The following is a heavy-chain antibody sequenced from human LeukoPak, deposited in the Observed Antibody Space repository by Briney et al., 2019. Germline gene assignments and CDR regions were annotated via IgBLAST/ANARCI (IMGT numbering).Heavy chain of an antibody. CDR1: GFTFSSYE. V-gene: IGHV3-48*03. D-gene: IGHD3-10*01. CDR2: ISSSANRI. CDR3: ARDRGQYPSYGMDV. J-gene: IGHJ6*02. Sequence: PGGSLRLSCAASGFTFSSYEMNWVRQATGKGLEWVSYISSSANRIYYVDSVKGRFTISRDNAKNSLYLQTNSLRAEDTAVYYCARDRGQYPSYGMDVWGQGTTVTVFS.